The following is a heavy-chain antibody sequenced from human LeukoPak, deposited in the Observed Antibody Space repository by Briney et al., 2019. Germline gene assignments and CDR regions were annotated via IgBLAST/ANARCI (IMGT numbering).Heavy chain of an antibody. J-gene: IGHJ3*02. D-gene: IGHD3-22*01. CDR3: ARDSYYDSEPWAFDI. CDR1: GFTFSSYA. V-gene: IGHV3-30-3*01. Sequence: PGGSLRLSCAASGFTFSSYAMHWVRQASGKGLEWVAVISYDGSNKYYADSVKGRFTISRDNSKNTLYLQMNSLRAEDTAVYYCARDSYYDSEPWAFDIWGQGTMVTVSS. CDR2: ISYDGSNK.